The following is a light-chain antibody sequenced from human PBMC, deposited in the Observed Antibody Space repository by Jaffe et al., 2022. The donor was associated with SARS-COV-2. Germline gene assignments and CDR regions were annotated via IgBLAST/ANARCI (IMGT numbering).Light chain of an antibody. Sequence: DIQMTQSPSSVSASVGDRVTITCRASQNISSWLAWYQQIPGRAPKLLIYTASSLQDGVPPRFSGSGSGTDFTLTISSLQPEDSARYYCQQANSFPYSFGQGTNLEIK. CDR2: TAS. CDR3: QQANSFPYS. CDR1: QNISSW. V-gene: IGKV1D-12*01. J-gene: IGKJ2*03.